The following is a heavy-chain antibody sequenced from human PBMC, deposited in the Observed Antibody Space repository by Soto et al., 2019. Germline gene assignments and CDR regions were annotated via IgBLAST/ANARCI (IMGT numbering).Heavy chain of an antibody. D-gene: IGHD3-22*01. Sequence: QVQLQESGPGLVKPSQTLSLTCTVFGGSISSGGYYWSWIRQHPGKGLEWIGYIYYSGSTYYNPSLKSRVTISVDTSKNQFSLKLSSVTAADTAVYYCARFSIVVWGVDYWGQGTLVTVSS. CDR3: ARFSIVVWGVDY. V-gene: IGHV4-31*03. CDR1: GGSISSGGYY. CDR2: IYYSGST. J-gene: IGHJ4*02.